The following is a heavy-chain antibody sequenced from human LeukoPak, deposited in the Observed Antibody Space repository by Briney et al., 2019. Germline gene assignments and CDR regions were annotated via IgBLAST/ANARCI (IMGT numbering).Heavy chain of an antibody. V-gene: IGHV4-59*01. J-gene: IGHJ3*02. Sequence: PSETLSLTCTVSGGSISSYYWSWIRQPPGKGLEWIGYIYYSGSTNYNPSLKSRVTISVDTSKNQFSLKLSSVTAADTAVYYCAREGVELGEGSYAFDIWGQGTMVTVSS. CDR1: GGSISSYY. D-gene: IGHD1-26*01. CDR3: AREGVELGEGSYAFDI. CDR2: IYYSGST.